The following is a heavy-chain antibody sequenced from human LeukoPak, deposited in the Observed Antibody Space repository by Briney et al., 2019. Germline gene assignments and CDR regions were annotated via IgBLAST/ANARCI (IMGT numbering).Heavy chain of an antibody. J-gene: IGHJ1*01. D-gene: IGHD4-17*01. V-gene: IGHV4-59*01. CDR3: ARVESGYGDYLHTALAEYFQH. CDR2: IYYSGST. Sequence: SETLSLTCTVSGGSISSYYWSWIRQPPGKGLEWIGYIYYSGSTNYNPSLKSRATISVDTSKNQFSLKLSSVTAADTAVYYCARVESGYGDYLHTALAEYFQHWGQGTLVTVSS. CDR1: GGSISSYY.